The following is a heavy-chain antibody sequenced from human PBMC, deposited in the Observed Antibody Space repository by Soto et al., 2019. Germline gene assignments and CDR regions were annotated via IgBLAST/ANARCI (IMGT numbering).Heavy chain of an antibody. J-gene: IGHJ4*02. CDR3: ATIGDVTFHY. Sequence: EVQLVESGGGLVQPGGSLRLSCTTSGLAFSTYWRAWVRQAPGKGLEWVGNTKPDETETYYAGSVEGRFTISRDNAKSSLYLQMDSLRVEDTAVYYCATIGDVTFHYWGQGTPVTVSS. CDR1: GLAFSTYW. CDR2: TKPDETET. V-gene: IGHV3-7*02. D-gene: IGHD4-4*01.